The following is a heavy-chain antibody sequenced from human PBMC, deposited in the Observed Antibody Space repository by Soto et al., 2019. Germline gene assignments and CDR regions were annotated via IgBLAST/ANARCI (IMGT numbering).Heavy chain of an antibody. Sequence: ASVKVSCKASGYTFTTYYMHWVRQAPGQRLEWMGWINAGNGNTKYSQKFQGRVTITRDTSASTAYMELSSLRSEDTAVYYCARDRTLLRYFDWHLDYWGQGTLVTVSS. CDR2: INAGNGNT. CDR3: ARDRTLLRYFDWHLDY. D-gene: IGHD3-9*01. CDR1: GYTFTTYY. J-gene: IGHJ4*02. V-gene: IGHV1-3*01.